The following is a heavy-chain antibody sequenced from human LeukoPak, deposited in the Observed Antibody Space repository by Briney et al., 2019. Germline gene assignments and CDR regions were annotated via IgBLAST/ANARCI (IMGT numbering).Heavy chain of an antibody. CDR2: INHSGST. V-gene: IGHV4-34*01. Sequence: SETLSLTCAVYGGSFSGYYWSWIRQPPGKGLEWIGEINHSGSTNYNPSLKSRVTISVDTSKNQFPLKLSSVTAADTAVYYCAISQVDYYYYGMDVWGQGTTVTVSS. CDR1: GGSFSGYY. J-gene: IGHJ6*02. CDR3: AISQVDYYYYGMDV.